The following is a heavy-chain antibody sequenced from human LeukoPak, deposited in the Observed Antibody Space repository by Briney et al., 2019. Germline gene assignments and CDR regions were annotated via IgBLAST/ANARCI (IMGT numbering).Heavy chain of an antibody. V-gene: IGHV3-23*01. J-gene: IGHJ4*02. Sequence: GGSLRLSCAASGFTFSSYEMNWVRQAPGKGLEWVSAISGSGGSTYYADSVKGRFTISRDNSKNTLYLQMNSLRAEDTAVYYCAKGGSGWDPFDYWGQGTLVTVSS. D-gene: IGHD6-19*01. CDR3: AKGGSGWDPFDY. CDR2: ISGSGGST. CDR1: GFTFSSYE.